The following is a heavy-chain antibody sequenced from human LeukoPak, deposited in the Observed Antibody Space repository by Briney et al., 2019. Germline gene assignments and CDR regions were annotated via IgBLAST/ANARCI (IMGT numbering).Heavy chain of an antibody. CDR1: GFTFGSYV. CDR3: AKDDTVGARGPFDY. Sequence: PGGSLRLSCAASGFTFGSYVMSWVRRAPGKGLEWVSVISESGERTDYAESVQGRFTISRDNSKRTLFLHMDSLRVEDTATYYCAKDDTVGARGPFDYWGTGALVTVSP. CDR2: ISESGERT. V-gene: IGHV3-23*01. J-gene: IGHJ4*02. D-gene: IGHD1-26*01.